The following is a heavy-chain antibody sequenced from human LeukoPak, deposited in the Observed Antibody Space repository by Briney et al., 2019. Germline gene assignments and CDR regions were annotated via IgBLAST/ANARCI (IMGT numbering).Heavy chain of an antibody. V-gene: IGHV4-59*08. Sequence: SETLSLTCALSGGSINSDYWSWIRQPPGKGLEWIGCIYYSGTTNYNPSLNSRVTISIDTSKSQFSLKLTSVTAADTAVYYCARHQLRGFLDDNWGQGTLVTVSS. D-gene: IGHD3-10*01. CDR3: ARHQLRGFLDDN. J-gene: IGHJ4*02. CDR1: GGSINSDY. CDR2: IYYSGTT.